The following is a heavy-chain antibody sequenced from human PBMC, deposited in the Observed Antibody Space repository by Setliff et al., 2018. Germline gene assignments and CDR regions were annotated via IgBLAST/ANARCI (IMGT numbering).Heavy chain of an antibody. Sequence: GGSLRLSCIASGFTFDNYWMGWVRQPPGKGLEWVANIKPDGTETYYVDSVKGRFTVSRDNPKNSLYLQMSSLRAEDTAIYYCARDLRNGFDYWGQGTLVTVSS. CDR3: ARDLRNGFDY. V-gene: IGHV3-7*03. CDR1: GFTFDNYW. CDR2: IKPDGTET. D-gene: IGHD1-1*01. J-gene: IGHJ4*02.